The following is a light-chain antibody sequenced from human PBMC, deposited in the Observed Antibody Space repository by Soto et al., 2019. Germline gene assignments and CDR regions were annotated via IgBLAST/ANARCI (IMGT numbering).Light chain of an antibody. CDR2: DAS. CDR1: QSVSSY. J-gene: IGKJ5*01. CDR3: QQYNSWPIT. Sequence: EIVLTQSPATLSLSPGERATLSCRASQSVSSYLAWYQQKPGQAPRLLIYDASAWGTGVPPRFTGSGSGTEFTLTISGLQSEDFAVYYCQQYNSWPITFGQGTRLEI. V-gene: IGKV3-11*01.